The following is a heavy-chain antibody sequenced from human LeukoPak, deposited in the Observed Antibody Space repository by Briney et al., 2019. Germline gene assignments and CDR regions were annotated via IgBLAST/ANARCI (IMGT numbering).Heavy chain of an antibody. CDR2: IYYSGST. Sequence: SETLSLTCTVSGGSISSYYWSWIRQPPGKGLEWIGYIYYSGSTNYNPSLKSRVTISVDTSKNQFSLKLSSVTAADTAVYYCARAGRITVFGVDPKRWFDPWGQGTLVTVSS. CDR3: ARAGRITVFGVDPKRWFDP. D-gene: IGHD3-3*01. J-gene: IGHJ5*02. V-gene: IGHV4-59*12. CDR1: GGSISSYY.